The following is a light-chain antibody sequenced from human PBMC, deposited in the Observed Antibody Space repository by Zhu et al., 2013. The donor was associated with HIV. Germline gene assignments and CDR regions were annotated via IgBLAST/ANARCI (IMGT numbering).Light chain of an antibody. V-gene: IGKV1-5*03. CDR3: QQYDSFPYT. CDR1: QDISNY. J-gene: IGKJ2*01. CDR2: KAS. Sequence: DIQMTQSPSSLSASVGDRVTITCQASQDISNYLNWYQQKPGKAPKLLIYKASSLESGVPPRFSGSGSGTEFTLTISSLQPDDFATYYCQQYDSFPYTFGQGTKLEI.